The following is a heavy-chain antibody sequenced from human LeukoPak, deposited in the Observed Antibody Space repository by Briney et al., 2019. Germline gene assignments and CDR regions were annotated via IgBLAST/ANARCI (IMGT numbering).Heavy chain of an antibody. CDR2: ISTGGSPI. J-gene: IGHJ4*02. CDR1: KFTFSTYS. CDR3: ARTSGY. V-gene: IGHV3-48*01. Sequence: GGSLRLSCAASKFTFSTYSMNWVRQAPGKGLEWVSYISTGGSPIYYADSVKGRFTISRGNAKNSLYLQMSSLRAEDTAVYYCARTSGYWGQGTLVTVSS.